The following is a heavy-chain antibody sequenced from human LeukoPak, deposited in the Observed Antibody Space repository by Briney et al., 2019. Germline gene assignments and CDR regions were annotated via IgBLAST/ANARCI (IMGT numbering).Heavy chain of an antibody. CDR2: MNPNSGNT. J-gene: IGHJ5*02. CDR1: GYTFTSYD. V-gene: IGHV1-8*01. D-gene: IGHD4-17*01. Sequence: ASVKVSCKASGYTFTSYDINWVRQATGQGLEWMGWMNPNSGNTGYAQKFQGRVTMTRNTSISTAYMELSSLRSEDTAVYYCARRRKVLRTTVTSFGWFDPWGQGTLVTVSS. CDR3: ARRRKVLRTTVTSFGWFDP.